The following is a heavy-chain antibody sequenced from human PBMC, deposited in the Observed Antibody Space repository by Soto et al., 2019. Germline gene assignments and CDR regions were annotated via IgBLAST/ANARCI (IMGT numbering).Heavy chain of an antibody. J-gene: IGHJ6*03. Sequence: EVQLVESGGGLVQPGGSLRLSCAASGFTFNDYTMLWVRQAPGKGLEWVSGISWNGGTIGYADSVQGRFTISRDSATNSLYPEMSSLRAEDTALYYCAKGTRVRGTGLNYYMDVWGKGTTVTVSS. D-gene: IGHD2-15*01. CDR1: GFTFNDYT. V-gene: IGHV3-9*01. CDR3: AKGTRVRGTGLNYYMDV. CDR2: ISWNGGTI.